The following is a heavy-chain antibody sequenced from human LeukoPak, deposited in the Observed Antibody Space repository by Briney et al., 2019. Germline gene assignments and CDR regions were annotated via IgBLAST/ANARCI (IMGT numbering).Heavy chain of an antibody. CDR3: ARGRPYCSSTSCYDNPFWDY. CDR1: GFTVSSNY. CDR2: IYSGGST. D-gene: IGHD2-2*01. V-gene: IGHV3-66*01. J-gene: IGHJ4*02. Sequence: GGSLRLSCAASGFTVSSNYMSWVRQAPGKGLEWVSVIYSGGSTYYADSVKGRFTISRDNSKNTLYLQMNSLRAEDTAVYYCARGRPYCSSTSCYDNPFWDYWGQGTLVTVSS.